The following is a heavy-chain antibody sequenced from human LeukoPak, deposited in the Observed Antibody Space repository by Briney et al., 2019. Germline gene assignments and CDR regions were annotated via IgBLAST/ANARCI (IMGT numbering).Heavy chain of an antibody. J-gene: IGHJ4*02. D-gene: IGHD1-26*01. V-gene: IGHV4-31*03. CDR3: ASSRHSGSYYVLDY. Sequence: SETLSLTCPVSGGSIGGGGFYWSGIRQHPGKGLEWIGYIYSSGGTHYNPSLKSRVTISVDTSENQFPLMLNSVTAADTAVYYCASSRHSGSYYVLDYWGQGTLVTVSS. CDR1: GGSIGGGGFY. CDR2: IYSSGGT.